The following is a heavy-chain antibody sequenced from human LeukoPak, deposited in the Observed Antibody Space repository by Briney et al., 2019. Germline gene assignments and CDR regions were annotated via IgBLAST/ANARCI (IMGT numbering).Heavy chain of an antibody. J-gene: IGHJ4*02. CDR3: VRAFAPFYVWGSYRPPDSFDY. CDR1: GFTFSSYW. V-gene: IGHV3-74*01. Sequence: PGGSLGLSCAASGFTFSSYWMHWVRQAPGKGLVWVSRTNSDGSSTSYADSVKGRFTISRDNAKNTLYLQMNSLRAEDTAVYYCVRAFAPFYVWGSYRPPDSFDYWGQGTLVTVSS. D-gene: IGHD3-16*02. CDR2: TNSDGSST.